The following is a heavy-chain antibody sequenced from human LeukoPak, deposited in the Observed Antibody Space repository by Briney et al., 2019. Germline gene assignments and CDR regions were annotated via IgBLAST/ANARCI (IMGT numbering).Heavy chain of an antibody. V-gene: IGHV3-23*01. CDR2: ISGSGSST. CDR3: AKSYNGYESKPDY. J-gene: IGHJ4*02. D-gene: IGHD5-12*01. Sequence: GGSLRLSCAASGFTFSNCAMSWVRQAPEKGLEWVSGISGSGSSTYYADSVKGRFTISRDNSKITLYLQMNSLRAEDTAVYYCAKSYNGYESKPDYWGQGTLVTVSS. CDR1: GFTFSNCA.